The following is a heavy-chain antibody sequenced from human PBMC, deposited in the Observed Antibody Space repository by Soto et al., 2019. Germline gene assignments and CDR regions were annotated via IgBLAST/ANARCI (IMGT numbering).Heavy chain of an antibody. D-gene: IGHD3-16*02. V-gene: IGHV3-21*01. CDR3: VRAFQDYLWGTYPSNX. Sequence: GGSLRLSCVASGFTFSSYAMNWVRQAPGQGLEWVSSILCSSAYIHYADSVKGRFTVSRDNDKSSLFLQMDGLRAEDTAVYYCVRAFQDYLWGTYPSNXWGQGILVTVSX. CDR2: ILCSSAYI. CDR1: GFTFSSYA. J-gene: IGHJ4*02.